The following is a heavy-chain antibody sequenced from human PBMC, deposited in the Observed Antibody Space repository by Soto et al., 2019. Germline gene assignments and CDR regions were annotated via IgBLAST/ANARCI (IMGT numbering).Heavy chain of an antibody. Sequence: PSETLSLTCIVSAGSISGYFWSWIRQPPGKGLEWIAFVYDSGSTNYNPSLKSRVTVSVDTSNNQFSPKLISVTAADTAVYYCARGWSSSWPYWGQGTLVTVSS. CDR2: VYDSGST. CDR1: AGSISGYF. V-gene: IGHV4-59*03. D-gene: IGHD6-13*01. CDR3: ARGWSSSWPY. J-gene: IGHJ4*02.